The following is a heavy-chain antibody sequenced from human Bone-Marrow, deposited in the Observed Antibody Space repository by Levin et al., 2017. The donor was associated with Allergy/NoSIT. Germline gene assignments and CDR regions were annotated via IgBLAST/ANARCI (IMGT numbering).Heavy chain of an antibody. V-gene: IGHV5-51*01. CDR2: IYPDDSDT. CDR3: ARQGCSGGSCYFDY. J-gene: IGHJ4*02. CDR1: GYRFTSYW. Sequence: GESLKISCKVSGYRFTSYWIGWVRQRPWKGLEWMNIIYPDDSDTKYSPSFQGQVTISVDKSISTAYLQWSSLRASDTAIYYCARQGCSGGSCYFDYWGQGTLVTVSS. D-gene: IGHD2-15*01.